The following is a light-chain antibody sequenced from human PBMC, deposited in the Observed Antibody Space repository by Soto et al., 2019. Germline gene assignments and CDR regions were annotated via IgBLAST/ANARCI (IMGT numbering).Light chain of an antibody. CDR1: QSVSSSY. CDR2: GAS. V-gene: IGKV3-20*01. CDR3: QQYGSSPQT. Sequence: EIVLTQSPGTLSLSPGERATLSCRASQSVSSSYLAWYQQKPGQAPMLLIYGASSRATGIPDRFSGSGSGTDFTLTISRLEPEDFEVYYCQQYGSSPQTFGQGTKVEIK. J-gene: IGKJ1*01.